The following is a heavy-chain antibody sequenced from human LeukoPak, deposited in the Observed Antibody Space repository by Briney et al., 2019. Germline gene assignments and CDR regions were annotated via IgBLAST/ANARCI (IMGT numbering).Heavy chain of an antibody. D-gene: IGHD3-22*01. V-gene: IGHV4-34*01. J-gene: IGHJ4*02. CDR1: GGSFSGYY. CDR3: AREASGYNNGNFDY. Sequence: PSETLSLTCAVYGGSFSGYYWSWIRQPPGKGLEWIGEINHSGSTNYNPSLKSRVTISVDTSKNQFSLKLSSVTAADTAVYYCAREASGYNNGNFDYWGQGTLVTVSS. CDR2: INHSGST.